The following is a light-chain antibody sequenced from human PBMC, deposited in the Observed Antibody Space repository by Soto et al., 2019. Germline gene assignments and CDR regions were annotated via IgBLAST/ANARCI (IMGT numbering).Light chain of an antibody. J-gene: IGLJ1*01. CDR1: SSNIGSNT. CDR2: GNS. V-gene: IGLV1-40*01. CDR3: QSYDTSLSALYV. Sequence: QSVLTQPPSASGTPGQRVTISCSGSSSNIGSNTVNWYQLLPGTAPKLLIYGNSNRPSGVPDRFSGSKSGTSASLAITGLQAEDEADYYCQSYDTSLSALYVFGTGTKVTVL.